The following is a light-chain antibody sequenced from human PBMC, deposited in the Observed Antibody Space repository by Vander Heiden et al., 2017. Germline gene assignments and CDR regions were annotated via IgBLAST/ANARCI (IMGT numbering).Light chain of an antibody. CDR1: QDINNY. Sequence: DIQMTQSPASLSSSVRDRVTITCQASQDINNYLNWYQQKPGKAPKLLIYDASNLATGVPSRISGSGSGTDFTFTISGLQPEDIATYYCQQYDDVPPTFGPGTKVHIK. CDR3: QQYDDVPPT. J-gene: IGKJ3*01. V-gene: IGKV1-33*01. CDR2: DAS.